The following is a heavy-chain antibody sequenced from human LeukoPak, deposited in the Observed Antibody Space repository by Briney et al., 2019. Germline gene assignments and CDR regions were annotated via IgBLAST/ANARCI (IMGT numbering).Heavy chain of an antibody. Sequence: APVKVSCKASGGTFSSYAISWVRQAPGQGLEWMGWISAYNGNTNYAQKLQGRVTMTTDTSTTTAYMELRSLISDDTAVYYCARAQFYGDPSGYWGQGTLVTVSS. V-gene: IGHV1-18*01. CDR3: ARAQFYGDPSGY. CDR2: ISAYNGNT. D-gene: IGHD4-17*01. J-gene: IGHJ4*02. CDR1: GGTFSSYA.